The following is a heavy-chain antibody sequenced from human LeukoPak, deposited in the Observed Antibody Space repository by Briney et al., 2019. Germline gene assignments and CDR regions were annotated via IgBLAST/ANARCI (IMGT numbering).Heavy chain of an antibody. J-gene: IGHJ4*02. CDR3: ARGPGYYYDSSGYFYVGRFDY. CDR1: GGSISSGSYY. Sequence: QPSETLSLTCTVSGGSISSGSYYWSWIRRPAGKGLEWIGRISTSGSTNYNPSLKSRVTISVDTSKNQFSLKLSSVTAADTAVYYCARGPGYYYDSSGYFYVGRFDYWGQGTLVTVSS. D-gene: IGHD3-22*01. CDR2: ISTSGST. V-gene: IGHV4-61*02.